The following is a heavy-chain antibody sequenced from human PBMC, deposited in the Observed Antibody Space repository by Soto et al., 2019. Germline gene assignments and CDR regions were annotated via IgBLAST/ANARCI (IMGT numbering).Heavy chain of an antibody. V-gene: IGHV3-64*04. Sequence: PGGSLRLSCSASGFPFNMYGVHWVRQAPGKGLQYVSAISSSGDSTYYADSVKGRFTISRDNSKNTLYLQMNSLRAEDTAVYYCAKDKSVGAPFYNWFDPWGQGTLVTVSS. D-gene: IGHD1-26*01. J-gene: IGHJ5*02. CDR3: AKDKSVGAPFYNWFDP. CDR1: GFPFNMYG. CDR2: ISSSGDST.